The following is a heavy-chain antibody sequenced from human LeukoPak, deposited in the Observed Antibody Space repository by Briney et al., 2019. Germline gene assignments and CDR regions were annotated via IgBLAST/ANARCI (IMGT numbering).Heavy chain of an antibody. CDR2: ISWNSGSI. CDR1: GFTFDDYA. J-gene: IGHJ3*02. V-gene: IGHV3-9*01. Sequence: GRSLRLSCAASGFTFDDYAMHWVRQAPGKGLEWVSGISWNSGSIGYADSVKGRFTTSRDNAKNSLYLQMNSLRAEDTALYYCAKKAAAAYFGAFDIWGQGTMVTVSS. CDR3: AKKAAAAYFGAFDI. D-gene: IGHD6-13*01.